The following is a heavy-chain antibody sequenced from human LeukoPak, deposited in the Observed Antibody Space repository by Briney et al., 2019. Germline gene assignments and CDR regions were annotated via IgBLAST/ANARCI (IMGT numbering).Heavy chain of an antibody. CDR3: ARDNGVVHGVYYMDV. CDR1: GFTFSNYW. J-gene: IGHJ6*03. Sequence: GGSLRLSCAASGFTFSNYWMTWVRQAPGKGLEWVADIKQDGSEKLYVNSVRGRFTISRDNAKISLFLEMNSLRAEDKAVYYCARDNGVVHGVYYMDVWGKGTTVTVSS. V-gene: IGHV3-7*01. D-gene: IGHD3-3*01. CDR2: IKQDGSEK.